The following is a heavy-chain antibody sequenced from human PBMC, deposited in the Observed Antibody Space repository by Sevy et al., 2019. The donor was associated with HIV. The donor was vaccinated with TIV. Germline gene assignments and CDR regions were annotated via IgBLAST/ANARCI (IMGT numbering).Heavy chain of an antibody. CDR2: VSGSGSTT. J-gene: IGHJ4*02. V-gene: IGHV3-23*01. CDR3: AKGGAARPEF. CDR1: GFTFSSYH. D-gene: IGHD6-6*01. Sequence: GGSLRLSCAASGFTFSSYHMSWVRQAPGKRLEWVSAVSGSGSTTYYADSLKGRFTISRDNSKNTVYLQMSSLRADDTALYYCAKGGAARPEFWGQGTLVTVS.